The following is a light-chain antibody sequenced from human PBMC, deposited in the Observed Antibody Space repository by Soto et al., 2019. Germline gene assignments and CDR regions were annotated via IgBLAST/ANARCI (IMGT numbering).Light chain of an antibody. V-gene: IGKV1-5*01. J-gene: IGKJ1*01. CDR3: QQYTNTNNPWM. CDR1: HTIITW. Sequence: DIQVTQSPPTLSASVGDRVTITGRASHTIITWMAWYQQKPGKAPKLLVYDASTLQSGVASRFSGSRSGTEFTLIISGLQPDDSATYYCQQYTNTNNPWMFGQGTKVDIK. CDR2: DAS.